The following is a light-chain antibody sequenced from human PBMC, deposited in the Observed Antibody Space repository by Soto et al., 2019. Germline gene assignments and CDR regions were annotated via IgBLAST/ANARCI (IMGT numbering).Light chain of an antibody. CDR3: QYHNTGPPVYT. CDR1: QSVSTN. Sequence: EMVLTQSPATLSVSPGGRATLSCRASQSVSTNLAWYQQKPGQAPRLLIYDASTRATAIPARFSGSGSGTEYTLTFSSLQSEDFAVYCGQYHNTGPPVYTFGQGTKLEIK. V-gene: IGKV3D-15*01. J-gene: IGKJ2*01. CDR2: DAS.